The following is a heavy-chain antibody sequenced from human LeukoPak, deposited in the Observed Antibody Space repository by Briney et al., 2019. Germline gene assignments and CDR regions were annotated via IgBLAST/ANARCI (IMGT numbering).Heavy chain of an antibody. J-gene: IGHJ4*02. Sequence: PGGSLRLSCAASGFTFSSYAMSWVRQAPGKGLEWVSAISGSGGSTYYADSVKGRFTISRDNSKNTLYLQMNSLRAEDTAVYYCAKDSEIHITMVRGVIFDYWGQGTLVTVSS. CDR3: AKDSEIHITMVRGVIFDY. D-gene: IGHD3-10*01. CDR2: ISGSGGST. V-gene: IGHV3-23*01. CDR1: GFTFSSYA.